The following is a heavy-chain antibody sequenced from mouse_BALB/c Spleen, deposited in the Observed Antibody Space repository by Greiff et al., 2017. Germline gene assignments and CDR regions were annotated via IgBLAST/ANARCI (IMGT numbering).Heavy chain of an antibody. J-gene: IGHJ3*01. Sequence: EVQGVESGGGLVKPGGSLKLSCAASGFTFSDYYMYWVRQTPEKRLEWVATISDGGSYTYYPDSVKGRFTISRDNAKNKLYLQMSSLKSEDTAMYYCAREGRNGNYWFAYWGQGTLVTVSA. D-gene: IGHD2-1*01. CDR3: AREGRNGNYWFAY. V-gene: IGHV5-4*02. CDR1: GFTFSDYY. CDR2: ISDGGSYT.